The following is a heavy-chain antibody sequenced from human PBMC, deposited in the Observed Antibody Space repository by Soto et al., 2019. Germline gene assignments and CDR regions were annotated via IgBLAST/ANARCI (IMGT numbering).Heavy chain of an antibody. V-gene: IGHV3-48*02. CDR3: ARVPRIVGYCSGVSRHSGFFQH. J-gene: IGHJ1*01. CDR2: ISSSSSSI. D-gene: IGHD2-15*01. Sequence: EVQLVESGGGLVQPGGSLRLSCAASGFTFSSYSMNWVRQAPGKGLEWVSYISSSSSSIYYAESVKGRFTIPRDNAKIPLYPKMNSLRDEDTDVYDCARVPRIVGYCSGVSRHSGFFQHWGQGTLVAVST. CDR1: GFTFSSYS.